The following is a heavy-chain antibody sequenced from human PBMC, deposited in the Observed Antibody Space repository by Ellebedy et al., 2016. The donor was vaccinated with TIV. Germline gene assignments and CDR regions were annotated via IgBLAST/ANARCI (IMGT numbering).Heavy chain of an antibody. CDR2: IYYSGST. CDR1: GGSISSYY. V-gene: IGHV4-59*01. Sequence: GSLRLXCTVSGGSISSYYWSWIRQPPGKGLEWIGYIYYSGSTNYNPSLKSRVTISVDTSKNQFSLKLSSVTAADTAVYYCARDHMAGTYYYYGMDVWGQGTTVTVSS. J-gene: IGHJ6*02. D-gene: IGHD6-19*01. CDR3: ARDHMAGTYYYYGMDV.